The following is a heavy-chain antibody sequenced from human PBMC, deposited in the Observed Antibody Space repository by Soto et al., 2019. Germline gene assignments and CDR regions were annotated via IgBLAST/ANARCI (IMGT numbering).Heavy chain of an antibody. Sequence: SETLSLTCTVSGGSISSYYWSWIRQPPGKGLEWIGYIYYSGSTNYNPSLKSRVTISVDTSKNQFSLKLSSVTAADTAVYYCARMDPIRSGTYNPDFDDWGQGSLVTVCS. D-gene: IGHD6-25*01. V-gene: IGHV4-59*01. CDR2: IYYSGST. CDR1: GGSISSYY. CDR3: ARMDPIRSGTYNPDFDD. J-gene: IGHJ4*02.